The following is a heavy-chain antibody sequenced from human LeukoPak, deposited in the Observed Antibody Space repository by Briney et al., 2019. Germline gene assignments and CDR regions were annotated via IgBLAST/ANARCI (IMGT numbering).Heavy chain of an antibody. D-gene: IGHD5-18*01. CDR3: ARDTAMVEFDY. CDR1: GYTFSSCA. CDR2: INTNTGHP. V-gene: IGHV7-4-1*02. J-gene: IGHJ4*02. Sequence: GASVKVSCKASGYTFSSCAMNWVRQAPGQGLEWMGWINTNTGHPTYAQGFTGRFVFSLDTSVSTAYLRISSLKPEDTAVYYCARDTAMVEFDYWGQGTLVAVSS.